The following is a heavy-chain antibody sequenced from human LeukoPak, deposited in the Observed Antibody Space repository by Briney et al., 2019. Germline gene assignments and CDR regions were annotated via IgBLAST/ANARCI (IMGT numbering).Heavy chain of an antibody. J-gene: IGHJ4*02. D-gene: IGHD3-9*01. CDR1: GFRFSSCW. Sequence: GGSLRLSCAASGFRFSSCWMHWVRQAPPQGLVWVSRINGDGSSTTYADSVKGRFTISRDNAKNTLYLQMISLSAEDTAVYYCARDPYNILTGPYFDYWGQGTLVTVSS. V-gene: IGHV3-74*01. CDR2: INGDGSST. CDR3: ARDPYNILTGPYFDY.